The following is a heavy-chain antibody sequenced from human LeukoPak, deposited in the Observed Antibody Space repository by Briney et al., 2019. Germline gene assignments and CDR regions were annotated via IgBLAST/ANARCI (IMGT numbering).Heavy chain of an antibody. CDR1: GFTFSSHG. D-gene: IGHD6-19*01. V-gene: IGHV3-23*01. CDR3: ARTRGWDSSGWPIDF. Sequence: SGGSLRLSCAASGFTFSSHGMSWVRRAPGKGLEWLSIISGSGGSTHDADSVKGRFIISRDNSKNTLYLQMNSLRAEDTATYYCARTRGWDSSGWPIDFWGQGSLVTVSS. J-gene: IGHJ4*02. CDR2: ISGSGGST.